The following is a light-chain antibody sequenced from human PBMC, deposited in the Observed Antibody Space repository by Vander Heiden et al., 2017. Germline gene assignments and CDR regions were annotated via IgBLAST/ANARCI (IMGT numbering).Light chain of an antibody. V-gene: IGLV1-40*01. CDR2: GNS. CDR3: QSYDSSLSGSV. Sequence: QSVLTQPPSVSGAPGQRVTISCTGSSSNIGAGYDVHWYQQLPGTAPNLLIYGNSNRTSGVPDRFSGSKSGTSASLAITGLQAEDEADYYCQSYDSSLSGSVFGGGTKLTVL. J-gene: IGLJ3*02. CDR1: SSNIGAGYD.